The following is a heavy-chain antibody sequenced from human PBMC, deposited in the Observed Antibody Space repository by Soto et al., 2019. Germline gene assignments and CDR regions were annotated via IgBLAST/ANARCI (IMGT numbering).Heavy chain of an antibody. J-gene: IGHJ4*02. D-gene: IGHD3-3*01. Sequence: PGGSLRLSCAASGFTVSSYAMSWVRQAPGKGLEWVSAISGSGGSTYYADSVKGRFTISRDNSKNTLYLQMNSLRAEDTAVYYCAKAYYDFWSGPDYWGQGTLVTVSS. CDR3: AKAYYDFWSGPDY. CDR1: GFTVSSYA. V-gene: IGHV3-23*01. CDR2: ISGSGGST.